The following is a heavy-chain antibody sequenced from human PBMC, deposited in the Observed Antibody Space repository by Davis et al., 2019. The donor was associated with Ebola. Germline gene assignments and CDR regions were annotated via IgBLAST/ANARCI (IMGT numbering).Heavy chain of an antibody. J-gene: IGHJ4*02. CDR3: TMTTVMVDY. Sequence: GGSLRLSCAASGFTFSGSAMHWVRQASGKGLEWVGFIRSKAYGGTTEYAASVKGRFTISRDDSKNTAYLQMNSLKTEDTAVYYCTMTTVMVDYWGQGTLVTVSS. V-gene: IGHV3-73*01. CDR1: GFTFSGSA. D-gene: IGHD4-17*01. CDR2: IRSKAYGGTT.